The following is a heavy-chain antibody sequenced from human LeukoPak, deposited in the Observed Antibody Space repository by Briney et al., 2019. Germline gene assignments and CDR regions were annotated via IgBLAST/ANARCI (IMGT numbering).Heavy chain of an antibody. D-gene: IGHD3-10*01. CDR2: ISGSGGST. CDR1: GFTFSSYA. Sequence: PGGSLRLSCAASGFTFSSYAMHWARQAPGKGLEWVSAISGSGGSTYYADSVKGRFTISRDNSKNTLYLQMNSLRAEDTAVYYCAKDQVLWFGELLPGGNWFDPWGQGTLVTVSS. V-gene: IGHV3-23*01. CDR3: AKDQVLWFGELLPGGNWFDP. J-gene: IGHJ5*02.